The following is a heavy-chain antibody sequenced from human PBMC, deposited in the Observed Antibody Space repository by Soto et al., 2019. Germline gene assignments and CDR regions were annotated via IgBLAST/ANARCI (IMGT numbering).Heavy chain of an antibody. CDR2: IDVLDGA. J-gene: IGHJ4*02. CDR3: SDWRAGGPVNRDH. V-gene: IGHV3-23*01. Sequence: EVQILESGGDLVQPGGSLRLSCVVSGLSLNNYAIAWVRHAPGKGLEFVSTIDVLDGAWYSDSFRGRLAISRDVSRNTVYLQMSSLRVDDTAIYFCSDWRAGGPVNRDHGGPGTRVTVSS. CDR1: GLSLNNYA. D-gene: IGHD2-15*01.